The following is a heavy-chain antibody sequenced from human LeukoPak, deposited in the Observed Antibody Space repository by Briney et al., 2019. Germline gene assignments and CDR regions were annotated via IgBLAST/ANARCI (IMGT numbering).Heavy chain of an antibody. CDR1: RFTFSSYG. CDR2: ISGSGGST. J-gene: IGHJ4*02. D-gene: IGHD3-9*01. CDR3: AKDPTLRYFDWLLYTGGYFDY. Sequence: PGGSLRLSCAASRFTFSSYGMHWVRQAPGKGLEWVSAISGSGGSTYYADSVKGRFTISRDNSKNTLYLQMNSLRAEDTAVYYCAKDPTLRYFDWLLYTGGYFDYWGQGTLVTVSS. V-gene: IGHV3-23*01.